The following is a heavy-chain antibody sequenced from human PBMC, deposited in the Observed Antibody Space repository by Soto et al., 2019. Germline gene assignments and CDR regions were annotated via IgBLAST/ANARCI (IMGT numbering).Heavy chain of an antibody. V-gene: IGHV3-23*01. CDR1: GFTFNNYG. Sequence: EVQLLESGGGLVQPGGSLRLSCEASGFTFNNYGMTWVRQAPGKGLEWVSSLTGSGATTYYTESVKGRFSISRDNSKNTLYLQMSGLRAEDTAVYYCAKEMSKWPEATSLDYWGQGTLVTVSP. CDR2: LTGSGATT. CDR3: AKEMSKWPEATSLDY. D-gene: IGHD6-25*01. J-gene: IGHJ4*02.